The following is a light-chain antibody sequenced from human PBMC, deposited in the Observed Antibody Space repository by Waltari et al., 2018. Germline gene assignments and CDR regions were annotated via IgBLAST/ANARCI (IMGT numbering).Light chain of an antibody. V-gene: IGKV1-5*03. CDR1: RSISSW. CDR3: QQYNTYPFT. CDR2: KAS. Sequence: DIQMTQSPSTLSASVGDRMTITCRAIRSISSWLAWYQQKPGKAPKLLIYKASSLESGVPSRFSGSRSGTEFTLTISSLQPDDFATYYCQQYNTYPFTFGQGTKLEIK. J-gene: IGKJ2*01.